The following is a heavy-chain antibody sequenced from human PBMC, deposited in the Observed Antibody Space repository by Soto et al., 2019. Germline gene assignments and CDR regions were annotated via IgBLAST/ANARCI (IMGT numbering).Heavy chain of an antibody. CDR2: IIPIFGTA. J-gene: IGHJ5*02. CDR3: ARDHRVVAATRPRYNWFDP. CDR1: GGTFSSYA. D-gene: IGHD2-15*01. V-gene: IGHV1-69*13. Sequence: SVKVSCKASGGTFSSYAISWVRQAPGQGLEWMGGIIPIFGTANYAQKFQGRVTITADESASTAYMELSSLRSEDTAVYYCARDHRVVAATRPRYNWFDPWGQGTLVAVSS.